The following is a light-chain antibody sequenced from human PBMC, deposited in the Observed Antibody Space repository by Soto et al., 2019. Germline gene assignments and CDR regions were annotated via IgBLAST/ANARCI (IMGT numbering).Light chain of an antibody. J-gene: IGLJ2*01. Sequence: QSALTQPPSASGSPGQSVTIPCTGTSSDVGGYHSVYWYQQHPGKVPKLMIYEVSKRHSGVPDRFSGSKSGNTASLTVSGVQAEDEADYYCSSYAGSDNLVFGGGTKLTVL. V-gene: IGLV2-8*01. CDR2: EVS. CDR1: SSDVGGYHS. CDR3: SSYAGSDNLV.